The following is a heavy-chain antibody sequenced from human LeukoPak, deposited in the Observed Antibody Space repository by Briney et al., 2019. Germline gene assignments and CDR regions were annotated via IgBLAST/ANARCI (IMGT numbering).Heavy chain of an antibody. Sequence: SETLSLTCTVSGGSISSGSYYWSWIRQPAGKGLEWIGRIYTSGSTNYNPSLKSRVTISVDTSKNQFSLKLSSVTAADTAVYYCARDGSGSYQFDYWGQGTLVTVSS. D-gene: IGHD1-26*01. J-gene: IGHJ4*02. CDR1: GGSISSGSYY. CDR3: ARDGSGSYQFDY. V-gene: IGHV4-61*02. CDR2: IYTSGST.